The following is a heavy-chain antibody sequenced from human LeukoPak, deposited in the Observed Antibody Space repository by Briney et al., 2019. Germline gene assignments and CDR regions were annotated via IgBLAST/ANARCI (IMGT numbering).Heavy chain of an antibody. CDR3: AKSVVVVAWGMDV. CDR1: GYTFTSYG. J-gene: IGHJ6*02. Sequence: ASVKVSCKASGYTFTSYGISWVRQAPGQGLEWMGWISAYNGNTNYAQKLQGRVTMTTDTSTSTAYMELSSLRSEDTAVYYCAKSVVVVAWGMDVWGQGTTVTVSS. D-gene: IGHD2-15*01. CDR2: ISAYNGNT. V-gene: IGHV1-18*01.